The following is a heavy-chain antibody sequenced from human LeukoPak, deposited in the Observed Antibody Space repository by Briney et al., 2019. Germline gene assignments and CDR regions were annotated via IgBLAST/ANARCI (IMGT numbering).Heavy chain of an antibody. V-gene: IGHV3-43*02. CDR1: GFTFSTYW. CDR2: ISGNGDST. J-gene: IGHJ4*02. D-gene: IGHD3-22*01. Sequence: PGGSLRLSCAASGFTFSTYWMHWVRQAPGKGLEWVSLISGNGDSTYYADSVKGRFTISRDNSRNSLYLQMDSLRTEDTALYYCTKVVVGNNGLDSWGQGTLVTVSS. CDR3: TKVVVGNNGLDS.